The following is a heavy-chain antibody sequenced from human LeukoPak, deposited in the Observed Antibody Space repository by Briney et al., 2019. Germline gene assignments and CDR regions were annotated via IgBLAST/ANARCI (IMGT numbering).Heavy chain of an antibody. Sequence: TSETLSLTCTVSGGSMSGYFWSWIRQPPGKGLEWIGYIYYSGSTNYNPSLKSRVTISVDTSKNQFSLKLSSVTAADTAVYYCARSITSSWYGDFQHWGQGTLVTVPS. D-gene: IGHD6-13*01. CDR2: IYYSGST. CDR1: GGSMSGYF. V-gene: IGHV4-59*01. CDR3: ARSITSSWYGDFQH. J-gene: IGHJ1*01.